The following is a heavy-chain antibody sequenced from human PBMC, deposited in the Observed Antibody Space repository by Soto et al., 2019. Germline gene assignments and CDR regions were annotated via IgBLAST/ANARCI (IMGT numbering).Heavy chain of an antibody. Sequence: SGPTKVNPTHTLTLTCSFSGFSLSTRGLGVGWIRQPPGKPLEWLALIYWNDDKRYSPPLRNRLTITHDTSKNQVVLTMTNLDPVDTATYYCAHREARASSGAYDYWGQGTLVTVSS. CDR3: AHREARASSGAYDY. CDR1: GFSLSTRGLG. V-gene: IGHV2-5*01. D-gene: IGHD6-6*01. J-gene: IGHJ4*02. CDR2: IYWNDDK.